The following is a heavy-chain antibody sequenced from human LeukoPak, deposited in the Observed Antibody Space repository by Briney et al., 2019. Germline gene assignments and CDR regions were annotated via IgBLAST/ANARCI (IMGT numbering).Heavy chain of an antibody. CDR1: GFTFDDYA. CDR3: AKDGGGYFMSTFDY. J-gene: IGHJ4*02. V-gene: IGHV3-9*01. D-gene: IGHD3-22*01. Sequence: GGSLRLSRAASGFTFDDYAMHWVRQAPGKGLEWVSGISWNSGSIGYADSVKGRFTISRDNAKNSLYLQMNSLRAEDTALYYCAKDGGGYFMSTFDYWGQGTLVTVSS. CDR2: ISWNSGSI.